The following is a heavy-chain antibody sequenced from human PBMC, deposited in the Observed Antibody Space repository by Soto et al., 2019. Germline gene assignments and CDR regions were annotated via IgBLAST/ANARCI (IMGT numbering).Heavy chain of an antibody. CDR3: AKLGRSGSYYYYYGMDV. CDR1: GGTFSSYA. J-gene: IGHJ6*02. D-gene: IGHD1-26*01. CDR2: IIPIFGTA. V-gene: IGHV1-69*06. Sequence: ASVKVSCKASGGTFSSYAISWVRQAPGQGLEWMGGIIPIFGTANYAQKFQGRVTITADKSTSTAHMELSSLRSEDTAVYYCAKLGRSGSYYYYYGMDVWGQGTTVTV.